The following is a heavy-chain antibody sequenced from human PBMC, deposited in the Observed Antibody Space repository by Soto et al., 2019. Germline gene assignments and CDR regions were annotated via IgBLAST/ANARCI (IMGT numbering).Heavy chain of an antibody. V-gene: IGHV3-23*01. CDR3: AKGPCSCGSCYSSQPGDY. Sequence: EVQLLESGGGLVQPGGSLRLSCAASGFTFSSYAMSWVRQAPGKGLEWVSAISGSGGSTYYADSVKGRFTISRDNSKNTLYLQMNSLRAEDTAVYYCAKGPCSCGSCYSSQPGDYWGQGTLVTVSS. CDR2: ISGSGGST. D-gene: IGHD2-15*01. J-gene: IGHJ4*02. CDR1: GFTFSSYA.